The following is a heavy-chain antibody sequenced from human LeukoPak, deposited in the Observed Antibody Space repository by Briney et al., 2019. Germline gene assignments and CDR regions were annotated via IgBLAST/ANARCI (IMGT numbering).Heavy chain of an antibody. Sequence: SQTLSLTCTVSGGSISSGGYYWSWIRQPPGKGLEWIGYIYHSGSTYYNPSLKTRVSISPDRSRNQFSLTTISLTAADTAVYYCARNGGYDQDVWGQGITVSVSS. CDR3: ARNGGYDQDV. CDR1: GGSISSGGYY. V-gene: IGHV4-30-2*01. J-gene: IGHJ6*02. D-gene: IGHD5-18*01. CDR2: IYHSGST.